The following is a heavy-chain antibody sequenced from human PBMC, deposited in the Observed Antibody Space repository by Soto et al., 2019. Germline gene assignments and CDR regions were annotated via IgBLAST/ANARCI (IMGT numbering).Heavy chain of an antibody. CDR1: GGTVTSSHW. Sequence: PSETLSLTCVVSGGTVTSSHWLSWVRQSPSRGLEWIGNVYHTGDTNFNPSLQSRVTFSVDKSNNQFSLRLTSLTAADTAVYFCAREIVTAEGKNYFDPWGPGTLVTVSS. CDR3: AREIVTAEGKNYFDP. V-gene: IGHV4-4*02. D-gene: IGHD2-21*02. J-gene: IGHJ5*02. CDR2: VYHTGDT.